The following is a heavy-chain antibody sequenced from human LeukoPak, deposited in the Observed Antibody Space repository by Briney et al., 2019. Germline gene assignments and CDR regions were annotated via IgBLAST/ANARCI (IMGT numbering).Heavy chain of an antibody. Sequence: GGSLRLSCAASGFTFSNYGMYWVRQAPGKGLEWVAFIRSDGSHKYYADSVKGRFIISRDNSKNTLYLQMNSLRAEDTAVYYCARAFDFWSGYYMAYWGQGTLVTVSS. CDR3: ARAFDFWSGYYMAY. V-gene: IGHV3-30*02. J-gene: IGHJ4*02. CDR1: GFTFSNYG. D-gene: IGHD3-3*01. CDR2: IRSDGSHK.